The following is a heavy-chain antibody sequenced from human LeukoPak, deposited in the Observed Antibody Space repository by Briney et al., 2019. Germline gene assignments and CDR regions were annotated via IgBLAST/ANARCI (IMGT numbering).Heavy chain of an antibody. CDR3: ARDRGVRGVIFDAFDI. CDR1: GYTFTVYY. CDR2: INPNSGGT. Sequence: ASVTVSFKASGYTFTVYYMHWVRQAPGQGLEWMGWINPNSGGTNYAQKFQGRVTMTRDTSISTAYMELSRLRSDDTAVYYCARDRGVRGVIFDAFDIWGQGTLVTVSS. V-gene: IGHV1-2*02. D-gene: IGHD3-10*01. J-gene: IGHJ3*02.